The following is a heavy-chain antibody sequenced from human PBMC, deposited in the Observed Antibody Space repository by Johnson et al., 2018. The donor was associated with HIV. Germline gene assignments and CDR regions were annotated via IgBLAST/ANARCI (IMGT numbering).Heavy chain of an antibody. D-gene: IGHD3-22*01. Sequence: EVQLVESRGVLVQPGGSLRLSCAASGFTVSSKAISWVRQDPGKGLEWVAKIKQDVGEKYFVDSVRGRFTISRDNAKTSLYLQMNSLRAEDTALHYCARERDYYDSFWLDHDAFDIWGQGTMVTVSS. CDR2: IKQDVGEK. CDR1: GFTVSSKA. CDR3: ARERDYYDSFWLDHDAFDI. J-gene: IGHJ3*02. V-gene: IGHV3-7*05.